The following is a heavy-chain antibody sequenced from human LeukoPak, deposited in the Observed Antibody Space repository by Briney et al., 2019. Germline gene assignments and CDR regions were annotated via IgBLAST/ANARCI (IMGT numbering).Heavy chain of an antibody. V-gene: IGHV3-23*01. CDR2: ISGSGGST. CDR3: AKTRHYYDSSGYYFSY. CDR1: GFTFSSYA. Sequence: GGSLRLSCAASGFTFSSYAMSWVRQAPGKGLEWVSAISGSGGSTYYADSVKGRFTISRDSSKNTLYLQMNSLTAEYTAVYYWAKTRHYYDSSGYYFSYWGQGTLVTVSS. J-gene: IGHJ4*02. D-gene: IGHD3-22*01.